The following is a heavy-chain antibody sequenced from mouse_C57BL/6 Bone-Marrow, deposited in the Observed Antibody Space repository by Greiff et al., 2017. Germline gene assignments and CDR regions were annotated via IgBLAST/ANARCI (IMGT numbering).Heavy chain of an antibody. CDR1: GFSLTSYG. J-gene: IGHJ1*03. Sequence: QVQLKESGPGLVQPSQSLSITCTVSGFSLTSYGVHWVRQSPGKGLEWLGVIWRGGSTDYNAAFMSRLSITKDNSKSQVFFKMNSLQADDTAIYYCAKTFYGNYWYFDVWGTGTTVTVSS. D-gene: IGHD2-10*01. V-gene: IGHV2-5*01. CDR2: IWRGGST. CDR3: AKTFYGNYWYFDV.